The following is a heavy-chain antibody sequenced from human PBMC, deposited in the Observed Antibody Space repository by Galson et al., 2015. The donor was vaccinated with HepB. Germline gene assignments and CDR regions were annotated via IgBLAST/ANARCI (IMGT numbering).Heavy chain of an antibody. CDR2: INSDGSST. D-gene: IGHD1-26*01. J-gene: IGHJ4*02. CDR3: ARYYSGSYFRRPFDY. Sequence: SLRLSCAASGFTFSSYWMHWVRQAPGKGLVWVSRINSDGSSTSYADSVKGRFTISRDNAKNTLYLQMNSLRAEDTAVYYCARYYSGSYFRRPFDYWGQGTLVTVSS. V-gene: IGHV3-74*01. CDR1: GFTFSSYW.